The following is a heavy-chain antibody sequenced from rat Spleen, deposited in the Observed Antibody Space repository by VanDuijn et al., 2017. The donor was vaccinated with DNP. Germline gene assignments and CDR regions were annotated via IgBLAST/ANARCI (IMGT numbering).Heavy chain of an antibody. D-gene: IGHD1-6*01. CDR1: GFTFSDYY. CDR3: ARGDILRSFDY. J-gene: IGHJ2*01. Sequence: EVQLVESGGGLVQPGRSLKLSCAASGFTFSDYYMAWVRQAPTKGLEWVATISTGGSSTYYPDSVKGRFSVSRDNAKSSLYLQMNSLKPEDTATYYCARGDILRSFDYWGQGVMVTVSS. V-gene: IGHV5-25*01. CDR2: ISTGGSST.